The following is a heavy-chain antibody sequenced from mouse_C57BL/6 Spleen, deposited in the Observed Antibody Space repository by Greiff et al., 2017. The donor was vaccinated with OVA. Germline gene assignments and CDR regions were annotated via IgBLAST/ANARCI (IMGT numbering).Heavy chain of an antibody. D-gene: IGHD2-3*01. Sequence: VQLQQSGAELVRPGASVTLSCKASGYTFTDYEMHWVKQTPVHGLEWIGAIDPETGGTAYNQKFKGKAILTADKSSSTAYMELRSLTSEDSAVYYCTKGGYSCFDYWGQGTTLTVSS. CDR1: GYTFTDYE. CDR2: IDPETGGT. V-gene: IGHV1-15*01. J-gene: IGHJ2*01. CDR3: TKGGYSCFDY.